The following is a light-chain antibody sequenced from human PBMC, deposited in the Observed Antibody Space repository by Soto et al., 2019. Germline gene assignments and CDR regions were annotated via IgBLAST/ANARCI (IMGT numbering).Light chain of an antibody. CDR1: QGIRNS. Sequence: DIQMTQSPSFLSASVGDRVTITCRASQGIRNSLAWYKHKPGKVPKLLIYAASTLYSGVSSRFSGSGSGTDFTLTIGSLQPEDVAVYYCQKHSSVPFTFGGGTKVEIK. CDR3: QKHSSVPFT. CDR2: AAS. J-gene: IGKJ4*01. V-gene: IGKV1-27*01.